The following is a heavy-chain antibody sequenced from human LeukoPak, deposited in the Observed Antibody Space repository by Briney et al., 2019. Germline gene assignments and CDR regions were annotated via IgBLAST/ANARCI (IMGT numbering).Heavy chain of an antibody. Sequence: GASVKVSCKASGYTFSSYGFNWVRQAPGQGLEWMGWISAYNGDTNYAQKFQGRVTMTTDTSTSTAYKELRSLRSDDTAVYYCARDMVRGVDYWGQGTLVTVSS. D-gene: IGHD3-10*01. J-gene: IGHJ4*02. CDR1: GYTFSSYG. V-gene: IGHV1-18*04. CDR3: ARDMVRGVDY. CDR2: ISAYNGDT.